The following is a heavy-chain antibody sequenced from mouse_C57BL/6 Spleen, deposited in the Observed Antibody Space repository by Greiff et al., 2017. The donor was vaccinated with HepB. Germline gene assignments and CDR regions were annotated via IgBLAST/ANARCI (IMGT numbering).Heavy chain of an antibody. CDR2: IYPGDGYT. CDR3: AREDYDSRNYDFDY. D-gene: IGHD2-4*01. V-gene: IGHV1-82*01. J-gene: IGHJ2*01. Sequence: QVQLKQSGPELVKPGASVKISCKASGYAFSSSWMNWVKQRPEKGLEWIGRIYPGDGYTNYHGKFKGKATLSADKSSSTAYMPLSSLTSEDSAVYFCAREDYDSRNYDFDYWGQGTTLTVSS. CDR1: GYAFSSSW.